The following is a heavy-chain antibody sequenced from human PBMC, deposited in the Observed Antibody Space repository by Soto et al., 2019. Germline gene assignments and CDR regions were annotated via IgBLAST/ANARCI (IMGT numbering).Heavy chain of an antibody. CDR2: IKQDGREK. D-gene: IGHD6-13*01. CDR1: GFTFSSYW. J-gene: IGHJ4*02. V-gene: IGHV3-7*01. CDR3: ASEQLQVVIPDY. Sequence: EVQLVESGGGLVQPGGSLRLSCAASGFTFSSYWMNWVRQAPGKGLEWVANIKQDGREKYYVDSVKCRFTISRDNTKNTLYLEMSSLRAEDTAVYYCASEQLQVVIPDYWGQGTLVTVSP.